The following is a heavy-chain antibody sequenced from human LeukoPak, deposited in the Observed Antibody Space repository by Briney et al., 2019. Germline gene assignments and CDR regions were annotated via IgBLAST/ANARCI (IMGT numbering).Heavy chain of an antibody. J-gene: IGHJ4*02. CDR1: GYSFSNYW. CDR3: ARREIGSGWCKVDY. Sequence: GESLKVSCKGSGYSFSNYWIAWVRQMPGKGLEWMGIIYPGDSDTRYSPSFEGQVTISADKSISTAYLQWSSLKASDTAMSYCARREIGSGWCKVDYWGQGTLVTVSS. CDR2: IYPGDSDT. D-gene: IGHD6-19*01. V-gene: IGHV5-51*01.